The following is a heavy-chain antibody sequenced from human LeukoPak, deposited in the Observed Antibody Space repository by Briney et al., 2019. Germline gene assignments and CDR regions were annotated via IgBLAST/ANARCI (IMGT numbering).Heavy chain of an antibody. CDR1: GFTFSTSW. CDR2: IKQDGSEK. Sequence: GGSLRLSCEGSGFTFSTSWMDWVRQAPGKGLEWVANIKQDGSEKYYVDSVKGRFTISRDNAKNSLYLQMNSLRADDTAVYYCARVGIMVTQFDYWGQGTLVTVST. J-gene: IGHJ4*02. V-gene: IGHV3-7*05. D-gene: IGHD2-21*02. CDR3: ARVGIMVTQFDY.